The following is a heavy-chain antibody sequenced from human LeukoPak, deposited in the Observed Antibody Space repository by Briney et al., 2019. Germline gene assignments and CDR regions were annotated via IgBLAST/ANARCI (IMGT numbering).Heavy chain of an antibody. D-gene: IGHD5-12*01. V-gene: IGHV3-11*01. CDR3: AKDIVATSPYYGMDV. CDR1: GFTFSDYY. Sequence: PGGSLRLSCAASGFTFSDYYMSWIRQAPGKGLEWVSYISSSGSTIYYADSVEGRFTISRDNAKNSLYLQMNSLRAEDTALYYCAKDIVATSPYYGMDVWGQGTTVTVSS. CDR2: ISSSGSTI. J-gene: IGHJ6*02.